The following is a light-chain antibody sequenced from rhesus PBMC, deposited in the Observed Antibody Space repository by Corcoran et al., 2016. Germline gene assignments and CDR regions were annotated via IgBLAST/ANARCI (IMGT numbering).Light chain of an antibody. CDR1: QSISGW. CDR2: KAS. CDR3: QQYSSSPFT. J-gene: IGKJ3*01. Sequence: DIQMTQSPSSLSASVGDTVTITCRASQSISGWLAWYQQKPGKAPNLLIYKASNLQSGVPSRFSRSGSGTDFTLTISSLQSEECATYYCQQYSSSPFTFGPGTKLDIK. V-gene: IGKV1-22*01.